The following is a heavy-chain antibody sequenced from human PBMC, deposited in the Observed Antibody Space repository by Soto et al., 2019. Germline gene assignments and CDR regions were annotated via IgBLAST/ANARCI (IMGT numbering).Heavy chain of an antibody. CDR3: AKVLPATGIEGGGDAFDI. D-gene: IGHD1-26*01. CDR2: ISYDGTNK. CDR1: GFTFRSFG. J-gene: IGHJ3*02. Sequence: GGSLRLSCAASGFTFRSFGMHWIRQAPGKGLEWVALISYDGTNKYYADSVRGRFTISRDNSKNTLYLEMNTLRVEDTAVYYCAKVLPATGIEGGGDAFDIWGQGTMVTVS. V-gene: IGHV3-30*18.